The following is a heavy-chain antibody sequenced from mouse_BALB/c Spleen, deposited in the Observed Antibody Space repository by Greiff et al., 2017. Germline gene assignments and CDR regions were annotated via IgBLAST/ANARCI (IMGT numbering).Heavy chain of an antibody. V-gene: IGHV5-6-5*01. Sequence: EVNVVESGGGLVQPGGSRKLSCAASGYTFSSYAMSWVRQTPEKRLEWVASISSGGSTYYPDSVKGRFTISRDNARNILYLQMSSLRSEDTAMYYCARGSLYGSSYEDYFDYWGQGTTLTVSS. CDR1: GYTFSSYA. CDR3: ARGSLYGSSYEDYFDY. D-gene: IGHD1-1*01. CDR2: ISSGGST. J-gene: IGHJ2*01.